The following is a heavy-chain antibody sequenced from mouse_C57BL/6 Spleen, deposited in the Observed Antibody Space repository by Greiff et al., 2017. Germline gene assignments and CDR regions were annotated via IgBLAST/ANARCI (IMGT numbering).Heavy chain of an antibody. D-gene: IGHD1-1*01. Sequence: EESGPGLVKPSQSLSLTCSVTGYSITSGYYWNWIRQFPGNKLEWMGYISYDGSNNYNPSLKNRISITRDTSKNQFFLKLNSVTTEDTATYYCARAGYYGDFDYWGQGTTLTVSS. CDR2: ISYDGSN. CDR3: ARAGYYGDFDY. V-gene: IGHV3-6*01. J-gene: IGHJ2*01. CDR1: GYSITSGYY.